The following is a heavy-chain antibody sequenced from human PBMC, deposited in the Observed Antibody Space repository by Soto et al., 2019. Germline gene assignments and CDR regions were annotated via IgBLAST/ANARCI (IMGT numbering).Heavy chain of an antibody. D-gene: IGHD3-9*01. J-gene: IGHJ6*03. V-gene: IGHV4-59*08. Sequence: SETLSFTCTVSGGSISNFYWSWIRQPPGKGLEWIGYVYYTGSTSYNPSLKRRVTFSADSSRGQFSLRLNSVTAADTAVYYCARTVLGPDLLADSFVDYYYYYMDVWGQGTTVTV. CDR3: ARTVLGPDLLADSFVDYYYYYMDV. CDR2: VYYTGST. CDR1: GGSISNFY.